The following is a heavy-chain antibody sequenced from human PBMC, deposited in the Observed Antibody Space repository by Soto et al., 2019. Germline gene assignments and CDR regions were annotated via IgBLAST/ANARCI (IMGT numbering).Heavy chain of an antibody. CDR3: ARDRAYYYDSSGYGTSYFDP. CDR1: RLTLNSYG. CDR2: IWYDGGNK. V-gene: IGHV3-33*01. Sequence: GGSMRLSCAASRLTLNSYGMHWVRQAPGKGLEWVAVIWYDGGNKYYADSVKGRFTISRDNSKNTLYLQMNSLRAEDTAVYYCARDRAYYYDSSGYGTSYFDPWGQGTLVTVSS. D-gene: IGHD3-22*01. J-gene: IGHJ5*02.